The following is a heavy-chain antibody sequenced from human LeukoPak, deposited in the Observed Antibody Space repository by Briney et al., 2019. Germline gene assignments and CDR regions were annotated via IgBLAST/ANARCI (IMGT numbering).Heavy chain of an antibody. D-gene: IGHD3-22*01. V-gene: IGHV5-51*01. CDR1: GYSFTSYW. J-gene: IGHJ3*02. Sequence: GESLKISCKGSGYSFTSYWIGWVRQMPGKVLEWMGIIYPGDSDTRYSPSFQGQVTISADKSISTAYLQWSSLKASDTAMYYCARAWWTSYYYDSSGYIQDAFDIWGQGTMVTVSS. CDR2: IYPGDSDT. CDR3: ARAWWTSYYYDSSGYIQDAFDI.